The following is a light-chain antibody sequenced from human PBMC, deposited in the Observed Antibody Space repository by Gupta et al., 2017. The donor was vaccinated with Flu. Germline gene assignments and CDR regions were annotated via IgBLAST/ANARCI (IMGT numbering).Light chain of an antibody. CDR1: QGIRNY. CDR3: LQDYNYPRT. J-gene: IGKJ1*01. Sequence: AIQMTQSPSSLSASVGDRVTITCRASQGIRNYLGWYQQKPGKAPKLLIYAASSLQSGVPPRFSGSGSGTDFTLTISSLQPEDFATYYCLQDYNYPRTFGQGTKVEIK. V-gene: IGKV1-6*01. CDR2: AAS.